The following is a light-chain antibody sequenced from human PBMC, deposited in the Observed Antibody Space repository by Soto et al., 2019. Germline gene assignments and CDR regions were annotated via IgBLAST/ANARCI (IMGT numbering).Light chain of an antibody. V-gene: IGKV3D-15*01. CDR1: QSVSSN. Sequence: EILMTQSPATLSVSPGERATLSCRASQSVSSNLAWYQQKPGQAPRLLIYDASTRATDIPARFSGSGSGTDFTLTISSLQSEYFGSYYCQRYDDWPLTFGGGTKVEI. CDR2: DAS. CDR3: QRYDDWPLT. J-gene: IGKJ4*01.